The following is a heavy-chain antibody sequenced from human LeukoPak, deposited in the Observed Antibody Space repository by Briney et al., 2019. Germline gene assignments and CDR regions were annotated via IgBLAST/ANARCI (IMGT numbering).Heavy chain of an antibody. CDR2: IIPIFGTA. CDR3: AREGAYSSSPLDY. Sequence: SVKVSCKASGGTFSSYAISWVRQAPGQGHEWMGGIIPIFGTANYAQKFQGRVTITADESTSTAYMELSSLRSEDTAVYYCAREGAYSSSPLDYWGQGTLVTVSS. V-gene: IGHV1-69*01. J-gene: IGHJ4*02. D-gene: IGHD6-13*01. CDR1: GGTFSSYA.